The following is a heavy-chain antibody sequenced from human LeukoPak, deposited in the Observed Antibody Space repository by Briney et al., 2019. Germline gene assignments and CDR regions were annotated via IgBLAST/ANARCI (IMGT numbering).Heavy chain of an antibody. CDR1: GGTFSSYA. Sequence: SVKVSCKASGGTFSSYAISWVRQAPGQGLEWMGGTIPIFGTANYAQKFQGRVTITADESTSTAYMELSSLRSEDTAVYCCARGGIAAAGQIDYWGQGTQVTVSS. J-gene: IGHJ4*02. CDR2: TIPIFGTA. V-gene: IGHV1-69*13. CDR3: ARGGIAAAGQIDY. D-gene: IGHD6-13*01.